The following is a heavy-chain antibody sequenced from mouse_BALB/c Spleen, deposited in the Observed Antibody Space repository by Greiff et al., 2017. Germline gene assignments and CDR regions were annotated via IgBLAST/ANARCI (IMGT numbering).Heavy chain of an antibody. Sequence: EVKLMESGGGLVQPGGSMKLSCVASGFTFSNYWMNWVRQSPEKGLEWVAEIRLKSNNYATHYAESVKGRFTISRDDSKSSVYLQMNNLRAEDTGIYYCTRSTMITGFAYWGQGTLVTVSA. CDR2: IRLKSNNYAT. CDR3: TRSTMITGFAY. CDR1: GFTFSNYW. D-gene: IGHD2-4*01. J-gene: IGHJ3*01. V-gene: IGHV6-6*02.